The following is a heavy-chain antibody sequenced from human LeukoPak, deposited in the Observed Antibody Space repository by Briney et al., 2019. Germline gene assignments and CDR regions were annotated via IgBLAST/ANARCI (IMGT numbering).Heavy chain of an antibody. CDR2: ITPIIDTA. D-gene: IGHD1-26*01. J-gene: IGHJ5*02. Sequence: SVTVSCKTSGGTLNSHIFSWVRQAPGQGLEWMGKITPIIDTAKYSQKFQGRVTITADKSTTTVYMELSSLKSGDTAVYYCTRVNLRGSQYNWFDPWGQGTLVTVSS. CDR3: TRVNLRGSQYNWFDP. V-gene: IGHV1-69*08. CDR1: GGTLNSHI.